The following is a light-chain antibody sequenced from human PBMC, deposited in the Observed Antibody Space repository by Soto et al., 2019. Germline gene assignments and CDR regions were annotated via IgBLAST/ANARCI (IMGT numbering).Light chain of an antibody. CDR2: DAS. V-gene: IGKV3-11*01. CDR3: QQRSNWPPIFT. Sequence: EIVLTQSPATLTLSPGERATLSCRASQSVSSYLAWYQQKPGQAPRLLIYDASNRATGIPARFSGSGSGTDVTHTISSLEPEDFAVYYCQQRSNWPPIFTFGPGTKVDIK. CDR1: QSVSSY. J-gene: IGKJ3*01.